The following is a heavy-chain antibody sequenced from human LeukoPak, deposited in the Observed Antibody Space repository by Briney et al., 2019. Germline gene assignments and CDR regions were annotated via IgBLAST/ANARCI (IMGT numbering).Heavy chain of an antibody. CDR1: GGSISRSSYY. J-gene: IGHJ5*02. V-gene: IGHV4-39*01. CDR3: AKNVLLWFGELSTNNWFDP. Sequence: PSETLSLTCTVSGGSISRSSYYWGWIRRPPGKGLEWIGSIYYSGSTYYNPSLKSRVTISVDTSKNQFSLKLSSVTAADTAVYYCAKNVLLWFGELSTNNWFDPWGQGTLVTVSS. D-gene: IGHD3-10*01. CDR2: IYYSGST.